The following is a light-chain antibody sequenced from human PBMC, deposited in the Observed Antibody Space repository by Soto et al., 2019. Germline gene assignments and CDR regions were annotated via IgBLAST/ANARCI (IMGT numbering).Light chain of an antibody. J-gene: IGLJ3*02. CDR2: DNH. CDR1: SSTIGANY. V-gene: IGLV1-51*01. Sequence: QTVLTQPPSVSAAPGRRVTIFCSGSSSTIGANYVSWYQQLPGTAPILLIYDNHHRASGIPDRFSGSKSGTSATLVLTGLQTGDEADYYCGTWDSNLNNGVLFGGGTKLTVL. CDR3: GTWDSNLNNGVL.